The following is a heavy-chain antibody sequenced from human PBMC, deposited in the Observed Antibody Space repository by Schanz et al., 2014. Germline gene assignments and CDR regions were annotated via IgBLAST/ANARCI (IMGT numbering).Heavy chain of an antibody. J-gene: IGHJ4*02. Sequence: EVQLGESGGGLVQPGGSLRLSCAASGFTVSNNYMSWVRQPPGKGLEWVSRIQSDGSITTYADSVKGRFAISRDNAKNTLYLQMNSLGAEDTAVYYCARATYYHVSGSYYGNFDSWGQGTLVTVSS. CDR2: IQSDGSIT. D-gene: IGHD3-10*01. CDR1: GFTVSNNY. V-gene: IGHV3-74*02. CDR3: ARATYYHVSGSYYGNFDS.